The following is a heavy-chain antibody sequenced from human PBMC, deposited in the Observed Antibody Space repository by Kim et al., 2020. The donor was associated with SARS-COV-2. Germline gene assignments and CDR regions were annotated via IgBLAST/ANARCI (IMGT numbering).Heavy chain of an antibody. CDR2: IKSKTDGGTT. Sequence: GGSLRLSCAASGFTFSNAWMSWVRQAPGKGLEWVGRIKSKTDGGTTDYAAPVKGRFTISRDDSKNTLYLQMNSLKTEDTAVYYCTTQYRDLTLFDYWGQGTLVTVSS. CDR3: TTQYRDLTLFDY. D-gene: IGHD2-2*02. J-gene: IGHJ4*02. V-gene: IGHV3-15*01. CDR1: GFTFSNAW.